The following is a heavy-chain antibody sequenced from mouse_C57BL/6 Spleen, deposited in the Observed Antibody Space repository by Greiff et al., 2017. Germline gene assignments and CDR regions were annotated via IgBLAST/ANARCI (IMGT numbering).Heavy chain of an antibody. Sequence: VQLQESGPGLVKPSQSLSLTCSVTGYSITSGYYWNWIRQFPGNKLEWMGYISYDGSNNYNPSLKNRISITRDTSKNQFFLKLNSVTTEDTATYYCARVYGYDSFDYWGQGTTLTVSS. CDR2: ISYDGSN. J-gene: IGHJ2*01. CDR1: GYSITSGYY. CDR3: ARVYGYDSFDY. D-gene: IGHD2-2*01. V-gene: IGHV3-6*01.